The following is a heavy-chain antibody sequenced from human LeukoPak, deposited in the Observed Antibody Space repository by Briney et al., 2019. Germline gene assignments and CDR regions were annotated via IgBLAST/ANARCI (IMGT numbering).Heavy chain of an antibody. Sequence: GSLRLSCAASGFTFSSYGMHWVRQAPGKGLEWVAFIRYDGSNKYYADSVKGRFTISRDNSKNTLYLQINSLRAEDTAVYYCAKESPSLVVVPAASPPDAFDIWGQGTMVTVSS. CDR1: GFTFSSYG. CDR3: AKESPSLVVVPAASPPDAFDI. D-gene: IGHD2-2*01. V-gene: IGHV3-30*02. CDR2: IRYDGSNK. J-gene: IGHJ3*02.